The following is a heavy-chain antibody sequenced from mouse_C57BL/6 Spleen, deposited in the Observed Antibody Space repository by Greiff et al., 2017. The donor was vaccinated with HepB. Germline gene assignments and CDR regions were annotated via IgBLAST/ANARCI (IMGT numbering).Heavy chain of an antibody. J-gene: IGHJ1*03. D-gene: IGHD1-1*01. V-gene: IGHV5-4*01. Sequence: EVQVVESGGGLVKPGGSLKLSCAASGFTFSSYAMSWVRQTPEKRLEWVATISDGGSYTYYPDNVKGRFTISRDNAKNNLYLQMSHLKSEDTAMYYCARDRTVVYFDVWGTGTTVTVSS. CDR2: ISDGGSYT. CDR1: GFTFSSYA. CDR3: ARDRTVVYFDV.